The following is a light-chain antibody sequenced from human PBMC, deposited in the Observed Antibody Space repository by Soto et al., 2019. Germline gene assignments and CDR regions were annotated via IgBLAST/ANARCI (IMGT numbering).Light chain of an antibody. V-gene: IGLV2-14*03. CDR1: SSDVGAYHS. J-gene: IGLJ3*02. CDR3: SSFTDTGTVM. Sequence: ALTQPASVSGSPGQSFTISCTGTSSDVGAYHSVSWYQQHPGKAPKLIIFDVSNRPSGVSNRFSGSKSGNTASLTISGLQAEDEADYYCSSFTDTGTVMFGGGTKLTVL. CDR2: DVS.